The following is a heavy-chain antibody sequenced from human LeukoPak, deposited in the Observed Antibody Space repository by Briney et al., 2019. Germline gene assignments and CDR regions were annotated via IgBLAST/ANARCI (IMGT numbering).Heavy chain of an antibody. CDR3: ARNYYASGSSQFDY. Sequence: KPGGSLRLSCAASGFTLSDYYMSWIRQAPGKGLEWVSYISSSSSYTNYADSVKGRFTISRDNAKKSLYLQMNSLRAEDTGVYYCARNYYASGSSQFDYWGQGTLVTVSS. D-gene: IGHD3-10*01. CDR2: ISSSSSYT. V-gene: IGHV3-11*06. CDR1: GFTLSDYY. J-gene: IGHJ4*02.